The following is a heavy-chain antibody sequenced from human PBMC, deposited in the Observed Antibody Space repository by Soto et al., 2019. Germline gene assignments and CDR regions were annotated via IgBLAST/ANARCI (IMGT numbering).Heavy chain of an antibody. V-gene: IGHV4-31*03. Sequence: QVQLQESGPGLVKPSQTLSLTCTVSGGSISSGGYYWSWIRQHPGKGLEWIGYIYYSGSTYYNPSLKSRVTIAVDTSKNQFSLKLSSVTAADTAVYYCARGTTVVKYGMDVWGQGTTVTVSS. CDR3: ARGTTVVKYGMDV. D-gene: IGHD4-17*01. CDR2: IYYSGST. J-gene: IGHJ6*02. CDR1: GGSISSGGYY.